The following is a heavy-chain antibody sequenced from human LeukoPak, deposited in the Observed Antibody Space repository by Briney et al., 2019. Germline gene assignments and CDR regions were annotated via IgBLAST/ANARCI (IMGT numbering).Heavy chain of an antibody. D-gene: IGHD2-15*01. Sequence: GGSLRLSCAASGFXFSSYSMNWVRQAPGKGLEWVSSISSSSSYIYYADSVKGRFTISRDNAKNSLYLQMNSLRAEDTAVYYCARDPPGDCSGGSCYVDYYYYGMDVWGQGTTVTVSS. CDR3: ARDPPGDCSGGSCYVDYYYYGMDV. J-gene: IGHJ6*02. V-gene: IGHV3-21*01. CDR2: ISSSSSYI. CDR1: GFXFSSYS.